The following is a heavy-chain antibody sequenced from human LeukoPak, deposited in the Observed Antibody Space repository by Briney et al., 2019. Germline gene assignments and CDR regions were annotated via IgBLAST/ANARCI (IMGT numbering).Heavy chain of an antibody. D-gene: IGHD3-3*01. Sequence: GGSLRLSCAASGFTFSSYSMNWVRQAPGKGLEWVSSISSSSSHIYYADSVKGRFTISRDNAKNSLYLQMNSLRAEDTAVYYCARESLEYYGMDVWGQGTTVTVSS. CDR1: GFTFSSYS. J-gene: IGHJ6*02. CDR3: ARESLEYYGMDV. V-gene: IGHV3-21*01. CDR2: ISSSSSHI.